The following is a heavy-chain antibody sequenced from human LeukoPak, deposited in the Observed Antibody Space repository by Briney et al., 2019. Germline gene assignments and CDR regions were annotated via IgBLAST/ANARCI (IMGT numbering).Heavy chain of an antibody. D-gene: IGHD2-21*02. V-gene: IGHV1-69*05. CDR3: ARELVTAIHFYFDY. J-gene: IGHJ4*02. Sequence: SVKVSCKASGGTFSSYAISWVRQAPGQGLEWMGRIIPIFGTANYAQKFQGRVAITTDESTSTAYMELSSLRSEDAAVYYCARELVTAIHFYFDYWGQGTLVTVSS. CDR2: IIPIFGTA. CDR1: GGTFSSYA.